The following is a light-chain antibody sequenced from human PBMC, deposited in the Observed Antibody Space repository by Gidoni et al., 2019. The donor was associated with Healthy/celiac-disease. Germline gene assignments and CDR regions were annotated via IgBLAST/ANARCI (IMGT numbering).Light chain of an antibody. CDR3: QQYNNWPPWMCS. J-gene: IGKJ2*04. CDR2: GAS. Sequence: EIVMTQSPATLSVSPGERATLPCRASQSVSSNLAWYQQKPGQAPRLLIYGASTRATGIPARFSGSGSGTEFTLTISSLQSEDVAVYYCQQYNNWPPWMCSSGQGTKLEIK. CDR1: QSVSSN. V-gene: IGKV3-15*01.